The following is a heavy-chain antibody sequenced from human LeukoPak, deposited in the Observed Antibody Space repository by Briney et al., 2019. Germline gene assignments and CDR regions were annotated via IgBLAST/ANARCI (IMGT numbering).Heavy chain of an antibody. Sequence: GSLRLSCAASGFTFSSYGMHWVRQAPGKGLEWVAVIPYDGSNKYYADSVKGRFTISRDNAKNSLYLQMNSLRAEDTAVYYCARSARLMKGVVEVTALDDWGQGTLVTVSS. CDR1: GFTFSSYG. D-gene: IGHD3-3*01. J-gene: IGHJ4*02. CDR2: IPYDGSNK. CDR3: ARSARLMKGVVEVTALDD. V-gene: IGHV3-30*03.